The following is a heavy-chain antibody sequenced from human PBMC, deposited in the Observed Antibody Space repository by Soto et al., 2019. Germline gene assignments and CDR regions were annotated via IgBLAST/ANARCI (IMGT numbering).Heavy chain of an antibody. CDR2: ISSSSSYI. D-gene: IGHD6-19*01. Sequence: EVQLVESGGGLVKPGGSLRLSCAASGFTFSSYSMNWVRQAPGKGLEWVSSISSSSSYIYYADSVKGRFTISRDNAKNSLYLQMNSLRAEDTAVYYCARDRQQGPSLTIAVAGNYYYGMDVWGQGTTVTVSS. CDR3: ARDRQQGPSLTIAVAGNYYYGMDV. J-gene: IGHJ6*02. V-gene: IGHV3-21*01. CDR1: GFTFSSYS.